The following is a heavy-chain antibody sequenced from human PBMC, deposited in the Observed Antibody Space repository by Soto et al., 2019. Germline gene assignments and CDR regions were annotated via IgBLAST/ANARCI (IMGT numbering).Heavy chain of an antibody. CDR1: GYSISRGYY. J-gene: IGHJ4*02. CDR2: VFHGGNT. V-gene: IGHV4-38-2*01. D-gene: IGHD4-17*01. CDR3: VRTTDTTGRVYFDY. Sequence: SETLSLTCCVSGYSISRGYYWGWMRRPPGKDLEWLGSVFHGGNTYDNPSLKSPVTISLDTSKNQFSLRLASVTAADTDLYYCVRTTDTTGRVYFDYWGQGILVTVSS.